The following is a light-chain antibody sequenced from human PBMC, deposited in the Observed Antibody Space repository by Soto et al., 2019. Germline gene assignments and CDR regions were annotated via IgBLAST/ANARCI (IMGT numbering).Light chain of an antibody. CDR3: SSYTSSSTYV. Sequence: GPAQPRVGSECTSQSLPYYCTGKSRDVGGYNYVSWYQQHPGKAPKLMIYDVSNRPSGVSNRFSGSKSGNTASLTISGLQAEDEADYYCSSYTSSSTYVFGTGTKVPVL. CDR2: DVS. J-gene: IGLJ1*01. V-gene: IGLV2-14*01. CDR1: SRDVGGYNY.